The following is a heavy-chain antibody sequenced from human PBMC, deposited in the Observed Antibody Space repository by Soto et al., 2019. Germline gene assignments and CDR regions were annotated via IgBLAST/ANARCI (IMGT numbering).Heavy chain of an antibody. Sequence: PGGSLRLSCAASGFTFSSYSMNWVRQAPGKGLEWVSSISSSSSYIYYADSVKGRFTISRDNAKNSLYLQMNSLRAEDTAVYYCARDLVGYSSCWPYDFDIWGQMTMVTVSS. CDR3: ARDLVGYSSCWPYDFDI. V-gene: IGHV3-21*01. CDR2: ISSSSSYI. CDR1: GFTFSSYS. D-gene: IGHD6-19*01. J-gene: IGHJ3*02.